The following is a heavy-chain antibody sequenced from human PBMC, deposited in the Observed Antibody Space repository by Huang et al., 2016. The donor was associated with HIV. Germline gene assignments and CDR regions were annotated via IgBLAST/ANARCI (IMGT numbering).Heavy chain of an antibody. D-gene: IGHD3-10*01. CDR1: GGSIDRGSDY. J-gene: IGHJ4*02. V-gene: IGHV4-61*09. CDR2: FYPTGTT. CDR3: ARENRGSWVGGYFDY. Sequence: QVRLQESGPGLVKPSQTLSLTCTVSGGSIDRGSDYWTWIRQPAGKGLEGIGHFYPTGTTDYNSSLKNRVTISIDTSKNQFSLKLNSVTAADTALYYCARENRGSWVGGYFDYWGQGILVTVSS.